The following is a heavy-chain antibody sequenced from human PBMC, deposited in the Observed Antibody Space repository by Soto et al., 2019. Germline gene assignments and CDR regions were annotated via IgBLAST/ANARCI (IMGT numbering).Heavy chain of an antibody. J-gene: IGHJ4*02. Sequence: PSETLSLTCRLSGASITSTNYFWALMRQPPGRGREWVCSIYYSGKINYNPSLKSRTTISVDRSRNQFSLQVSSVTAADTAVYYCAKNLPRTGRFDYWGQGTVVTVSS. CDR2: IYYSGKI. CDR1: GASITSTNYF. V-gene: IGHV4-39*01. CDR3: AKNLPRTGRFDY.